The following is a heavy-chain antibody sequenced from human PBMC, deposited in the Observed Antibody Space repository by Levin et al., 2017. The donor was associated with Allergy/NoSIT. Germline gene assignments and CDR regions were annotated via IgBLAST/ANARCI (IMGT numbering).Heavy chain of an antibody. CDR3: TRGRRLVDL. J-gene: IGHJ5*02. CDR2: ISGSSISS. CDR1: GFSFSNYA. V-gene: IGHV3-23*01. Sequence: PGGSLRLSCAASGFSFSNYAMSWVRQAPGKSLEWVSAISGSSISSYHADSVKGRFTISRDNSNSTLHLQMNSLRAEDTAVYYCTRGRRLVDLWGQGTLVIVSS. D-gene: IGHD4-11*01.